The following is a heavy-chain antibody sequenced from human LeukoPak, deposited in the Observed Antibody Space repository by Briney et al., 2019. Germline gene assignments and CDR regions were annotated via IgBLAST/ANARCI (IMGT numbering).Heavy chain of an antibody. D-gene: IGHD3-3*01. V-gene: IGHV3-49*03. J-gene: IGHJ3*02. Sequence: GGSLRLSCTASGFTFGDYAMSWFRQAPGKGLEWVGFIRSKAYGGTTEYAAPVKGRFTISRDDSKSIAYLQMNSLKTEDTAVYYCTRRHYDFWSGYYAFDIWGQGTMVTVSS. CDR2: IRSKAYGGTT. CDR3: TRRHYDFWSGYYAFDI. CDR1: GFTFGDYA.